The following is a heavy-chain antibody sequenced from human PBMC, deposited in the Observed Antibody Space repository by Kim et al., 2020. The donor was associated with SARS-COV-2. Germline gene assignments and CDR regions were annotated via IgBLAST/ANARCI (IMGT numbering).Heavy chain of an antibody. J-gene: IGHJ4*02. D-gene: IGHD5-18*01. V-gene: IGHV3-9*01. Sequence: VSVKGRFTISRDNDKNSLYLQINSLRAEDTALYYCAKDMGVPWIRPCLDYWGQGTLVTVSS. CDR3: AKDMGVPWIRPCLDY.